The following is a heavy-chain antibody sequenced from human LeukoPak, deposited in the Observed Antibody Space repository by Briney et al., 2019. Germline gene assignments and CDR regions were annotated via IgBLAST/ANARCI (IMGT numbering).Heavy chain of an antibody. V-gene: IGHV3-74*01. D-gene: IGHD2-2*01. CDR1: GFTFSSYW. J-gene: IGHJ5*02. CDR3: ARGVGYCSSTSCYWWFDP. CDR2: INSGGSST. Sequence: GGSLRLSCAASGFTFSSYWMHWVRQAPGKGLVWVSRINSGGSSTSYADSVKGRFTISRDNAKNTLYLQMNSLRAEDTAVYYCARGVGYCSSTSCYWWFDPWGQGTLVTVSS.